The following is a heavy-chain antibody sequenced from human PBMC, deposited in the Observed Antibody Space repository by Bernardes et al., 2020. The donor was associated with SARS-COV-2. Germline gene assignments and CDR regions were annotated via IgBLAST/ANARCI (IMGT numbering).Heavy chain of an antibody. CDR3: ARGSGVAADY. J-gene: IGHJ4*02. CDR2: MTPTSGST. V-gene: IGHV1-8*01. D-gene: IGHD6-13*01. CDR1: GYTFTTYD. Sequence: AAVKDSCKASGYTFTTYDITWVRQAPGQGLEWVGWMTPTSGSTGYAQKFQGRVSMTRSTSISTAYMELSSLKSEDTAVYYCARGSGVAADYWGQGTLVTVST.